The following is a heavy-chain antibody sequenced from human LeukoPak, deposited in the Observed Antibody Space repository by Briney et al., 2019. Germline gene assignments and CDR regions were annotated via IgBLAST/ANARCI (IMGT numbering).Heavy chain of an antibody. J-gene: IGHJ4*02. CDR2: INPNSGGT. D-gene: IGHD3-10*01. Sequence: ASVKVSCKASGYTFTGYYMHWVRQAPGQGLEWMGWINPNSGGTNYAQRFQGRVTMTRDTSISTAYMELSRLRSDDTAVYYCARVGRGVIIGIDYWGQGTLVTVSS. CDR1: GYTFTGYY. V-gene: IGHV1-2*02. CDR3: ARVGRGVIIGIDY.